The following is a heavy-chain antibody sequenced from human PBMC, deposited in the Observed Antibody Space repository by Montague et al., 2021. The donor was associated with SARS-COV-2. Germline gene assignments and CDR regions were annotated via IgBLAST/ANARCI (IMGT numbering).Heavy chain of an antibody. V-gene: IGHV4-59*01. D-gene: IGHD1-1*01. CDR1: GGSISTYY. J-gene: IGHJ6*02. CDR3: ARDRETTTDKFYGMDV. Sequence: SETLSPTCTVSGGSISTYYWNWIRQPPGKGLEWIGYIYYNGYTAYNPSLKSRVTISVDTSKDQFSLKLTSVTAADTAVYYCARDRETTTDKFYGMDVWGQGTTVTVSS. CDR2: IYYNGYT.